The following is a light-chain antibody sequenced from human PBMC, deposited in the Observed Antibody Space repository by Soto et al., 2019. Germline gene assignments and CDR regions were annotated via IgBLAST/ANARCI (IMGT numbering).Light chain of an antibody. CDR3: QSYDSSLSGVV. J-gene: IGLJ2*01. V-gene: IGLV1-40*01. CDR2: GNS. CDR1: SSNIGAGYD. Sequence: QPVLTQPPSVSGAPGQRVTISCTGSSSNIGAGYDVHWYQQLPGTAPKLLIYGNSNRPSGVPDRFSGCKSGTSASLAITGLQAEDEADYYCQSYDSSLSGVVFGGGTKVTVL.